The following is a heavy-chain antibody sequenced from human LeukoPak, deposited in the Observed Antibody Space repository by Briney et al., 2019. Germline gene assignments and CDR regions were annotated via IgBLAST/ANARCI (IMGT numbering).Heavy chain of an antibody. D-gene: IGHD6-13*01. CDR2: ISGSGGST. J-gene: IGHJ4*02. Sequence: QTGGSLRLSCAASGFTFSSYAMSWVRQAPGKGLEWVSAISGSGGSTYYADSVKGRFTISRDNSKNTLYLQMNSLRAEDTAVYYCAKVDSSSWYYFDYWGQGTLVTVSS. CDR1: GFTFSSYA. CDR3: AKVDSSSWYYFDY. V-gene: IGHV3-23*01.